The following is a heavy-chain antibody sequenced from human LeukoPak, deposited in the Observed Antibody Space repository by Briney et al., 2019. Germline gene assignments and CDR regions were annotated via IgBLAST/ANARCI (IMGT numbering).Heavy chain of an antibody. CDR2: MNPNSGNT. CDR1: GYTFTSYD. D-gene: IGHD5-24*01. Sequence: ASVKVSCKASGYTFTSYDINWVRQATGQGLEWMGWMNPNSGNTGSAQRFQGRITTTRDTSISTAYTELSSLRSEDTAVYYCATPWPPGPVDYWGQGTLVTVSS. J-gene: IGHJ4*02. V-gene: IGHV1-8*01. CDR3: ATPWPPGPVDY.